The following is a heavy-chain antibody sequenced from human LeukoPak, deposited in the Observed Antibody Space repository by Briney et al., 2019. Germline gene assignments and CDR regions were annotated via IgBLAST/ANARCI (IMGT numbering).Heavy chain of an antibody. CDR3: TTDIAARLYYYYYMDV. V-gene: IGHV1-18*01. CDR1: GYSFSTYG. Sequence: ASVKVSCKASGYSFSTYGISWVRQAPGQGLEWMGWISAYNGKTNYAQKFQGRVTMTTDTSTSTAYMELRSLRSEDTAVYYCTTDIAARLYYYYYMDVWGKGTTVTVSS. CDR2: ISAYNGKT. J-gene: IGHJ6*03. D-gene: IGHD6-6*01.